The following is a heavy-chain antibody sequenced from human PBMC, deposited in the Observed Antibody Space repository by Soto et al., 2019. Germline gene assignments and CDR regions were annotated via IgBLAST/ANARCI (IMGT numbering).Heavy chain of an antibody. V-gene: IGHV4-61*01. J-gene: IGHJ4*02. CDR2: INYSGST. CDR3: ARSGAGSGWL. D-gene: IGHD6-19*01. CDR1: GGSVRSGHYY. Sequence: QVQLQESGPGLVRPSETLSLTCAVSGGSVRSGHYYWSWSRQPPGKGLEWIGFINYSGSTSYNPSLKSRVTISVDTSKNQFSLKMSSVTAADTAVYYCARSGAGSGWLGGQGTLVTVSS.